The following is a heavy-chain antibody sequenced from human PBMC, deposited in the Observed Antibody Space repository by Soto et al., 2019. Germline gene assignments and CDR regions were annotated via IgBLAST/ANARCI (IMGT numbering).Heavy chain of an antibody. Sequence: GGSLRLSCAASGFTFSSYGMHWVRQAPGKGLEWVVVIWYDGSNKYYADSVKGRFTISRDNSKNTLYLQMNSLRAEDTAVYYCARDYYGSGSPDGIYYGMDVWGQGTTVTVSS. CDR3: ARDYYGSGSPDGIYYGMDV. CDR2: IWYDGSNK. D-gene: IGHD3-10*01. CDR1: GFTFSSYG. J-gene: IGHJ6*02. V-gene: IGHV3-33*01.